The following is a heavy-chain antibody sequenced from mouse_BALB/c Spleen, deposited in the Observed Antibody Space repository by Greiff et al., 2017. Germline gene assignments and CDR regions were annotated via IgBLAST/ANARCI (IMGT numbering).Heavy chain of an antibody. V-gene: IGHV14-1*02. CDR1: GFNIKDYY. Sequence: EVQLQQSGAELVRPGALVKLSCKASGFNIKDYYMHWVKQRPEQGLEWIGWIDPENGNTIYDPKFQGKASITADTSSNTAYLQLISLTSEDTAFYYSARTKYVNYRAMDYWGQGTSVTVSS. J-gene: IGHJ4*01. CDR3: ARTKYVNYRAMDY. CDR2: IDPENGNT. D-gene: IGHD2-10*02.